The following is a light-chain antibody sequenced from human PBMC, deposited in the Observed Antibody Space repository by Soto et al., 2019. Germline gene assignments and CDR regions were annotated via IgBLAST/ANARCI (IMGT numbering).Light chain of an antibody. V-gene: IGKV3-15*01. J-gene: IGKJ2*01. CDR1: QSVRSN. Sequence: EIVMTQSPATLSVSPGERATLSCRASQSVRSNLAWYQQKPGQGPSLLIYAASTRATGIPALFSGSGSGTEFTLTISSLQSEDFAVYHCQQYNNLPYTFGQGTKLEMK. CDR3: QQYNNLPYT. CDR2: AAS.